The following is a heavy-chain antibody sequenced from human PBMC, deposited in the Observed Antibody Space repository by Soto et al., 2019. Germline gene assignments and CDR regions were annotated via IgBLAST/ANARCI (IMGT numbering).Heavy chain of an antibody. CDR2: ISSSSSTI. D-gene: IGHD2-21*01. J-gene: IGHJ6*03. Sequence: GGSLRLSCAASGFTFSSYSMNWVRQAPGKGLEWVSYISSSSSTIYYADSVKGRFTISRDNAKNSLYLQMNSLRAEDTAVYYCAREGCRTVGGGDCYGAGSRGPYYYYYMDVWGKGTTVTVSS. CDR1: GFTFSSYS. CDR3: AREGCRTVGGGDCYGAGSRGPYYYYYMDV. V-gene: IGHV3-48*01.